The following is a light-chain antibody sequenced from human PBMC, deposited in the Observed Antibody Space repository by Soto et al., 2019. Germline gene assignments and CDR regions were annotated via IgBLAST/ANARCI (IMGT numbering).Light chain of an antibody. Sequence: DIQMNKSPSTLSAYVGDRVTITCRASQSIRGWLAWYQQKPGKAPKLLIYKASSLESGVPSRFSGRGPGTEFTLTISSLQPDDFATYYCQQYNSYSRTFGQGTNVDIK. CDR2: KAS. J-gene: IGKJ1*01. V-gene: IGKV1-5*03. CDR1: QSIRGW. CDR3: QQYNSYSRT.